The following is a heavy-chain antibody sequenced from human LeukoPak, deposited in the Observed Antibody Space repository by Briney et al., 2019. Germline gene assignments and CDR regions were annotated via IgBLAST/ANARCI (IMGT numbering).Heavy chain of an antibody. CDR2: ISGSGGST. Sequence: PGRSLRLSCAASEFTFSSYAMSWVRQAPGKGLEWVSAISGSGGSTYYADSVKGRFTISRDNSKNTLYLQMNSLRAEDTAVYYCAKDHGPVVVVPAGVDPWGQGALVTVSS. J-gene: IGHJ5*02. V-gene: IGHV3-23*01. CDR3: AKDHGPVVVVPAGVDP. CDR1: EFTFSSYA. D-gene: IGHD2-2*01.